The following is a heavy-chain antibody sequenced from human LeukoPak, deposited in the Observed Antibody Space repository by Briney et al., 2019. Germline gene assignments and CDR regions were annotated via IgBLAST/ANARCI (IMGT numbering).Heavy chain of an antibody. D-gene: IGHD6-13*01. V-gene: IGHV4-4*07. CDR2: IYTSGST. CDR1: GGSISSYY. J-gene: IGHJ6*03. CDR3: ARVRHSSSWYPNDYYYYYMDV. Sequence: SETLSLTCTVSGGSISSYYWSWLRQPAGKGLEWVGRIYTSGSTNYNPSLKSRVTMSVDTSKNQFSLKLSSVTAADTAVYYCARVRHSSSWYPNDYYYYYMDVWGKGTTVTVSS.